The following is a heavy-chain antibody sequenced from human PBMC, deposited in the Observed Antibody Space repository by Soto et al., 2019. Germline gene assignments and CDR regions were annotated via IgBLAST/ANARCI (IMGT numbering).Heavy chain of an antibody. CDR3: ARDGHGGYVSDFDY. Sequence: ASVKVSCKASGYTFTSYDINWVRQATGQGLEWMGWMNPNSGNTGYAQKFQGRVTMTRNTSISTAYMELRSLRSDDTAVYYCARDGHGGYVSDFDYWGQGTLVTVSS. CDR1: GYTFTSYD. V-gene: IGHV1-8*01. CDR2: MNPNSGNT. D-gene: IGHD5-12*01. J-gene: IGHJ4*02.